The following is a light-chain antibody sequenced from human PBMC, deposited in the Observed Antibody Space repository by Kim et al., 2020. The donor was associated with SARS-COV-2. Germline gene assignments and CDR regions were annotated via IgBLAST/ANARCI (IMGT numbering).Light chain of an antibody. V-gene: IGKV1-39*01. J-gene: IGKJ2*01. Sequence: DIQLTQSPSSLSASVGDRVSITCRASQSISGYLNWYQHKLGKAPNILIYAASNLQSGVPSRFSGSGSGTDFTLTISSLQLEDFATYYCQQSFGTPYTLGQGTKLEI. CDR3: QQSFGTPYT. CDR1: QSISGY. CDR2: AAS.